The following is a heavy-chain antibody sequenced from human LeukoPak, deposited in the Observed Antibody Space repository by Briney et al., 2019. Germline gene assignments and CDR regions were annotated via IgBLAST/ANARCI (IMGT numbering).Heavy chain of an antibody. CDR2: IYTSGST. Sequence: SETLSLTCTVSGGSISRGSYYWGWIRQPGGRGLEWIVRIYTSGSTNNNTSRKSRGTISVNTPKNQFTLKRRAVDAAIWAVYYCARERHYYDGSAQTKYSFDYWGQGTLVTVSS. V-gene: IGHV4-61*02. D-gene: IGHD3-22*01. CDR3: ARERHYYDGSAQTKYSFDY. J-gene: IGHJ4*02. CDR1: GGSISRGSYY.